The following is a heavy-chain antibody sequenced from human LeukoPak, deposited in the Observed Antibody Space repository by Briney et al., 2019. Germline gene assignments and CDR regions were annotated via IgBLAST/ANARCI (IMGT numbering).Heavy chain of an antibody. CDR3: ARDSGVNWFDP. J-gene: IGHJ5*02. CDR2: ISYDGSNK. Sequence: PGGSLRLSCAASGFTFSSYAMHWVRQAPGKGLEWVAVISYDGSNKYYADSVKGRFTISRDNSKNTLYLQMNSLRAEDTAVYYCARDSGVNWFDPWGQGTLVTVSS. V-gene: IGHV3-30-3*01. D-gene: IGHD3-10*01. CDR1: GFTFSSYA.